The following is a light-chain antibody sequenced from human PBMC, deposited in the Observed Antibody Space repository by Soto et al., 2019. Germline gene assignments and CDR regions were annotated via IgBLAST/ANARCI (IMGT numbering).Light chain of an antibody. J-gene: IGKJ1*01. V-gene: IGKV1-5*03. CDR3: QQYGANSPWT. Sequence: DIQVTQSPSTLSASVGDRVTINCRASQNINDWLAWYQQKSGKAPKVLSYKASSLESGVPSRFSGSGSGTEFTLTISSLQTEDFATYYCQQYGANSPWTFGQGTKVEIK. CDR2: KAS. CDR1: QNINDW.